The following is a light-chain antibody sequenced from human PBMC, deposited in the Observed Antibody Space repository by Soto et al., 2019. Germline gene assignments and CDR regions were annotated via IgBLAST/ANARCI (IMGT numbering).Light chain of an antibody. J-gene: IGKJ5*01. CDR2: DST. Sequence: IQMTKSPSTLYSSLGDRVTITCRASQSINTCLAWYQQKPGKVPNLLISDSTNLESGVPSRFSGSVSGTDFTLTIHSLETEDSAVYYCQQRSNWPSITFCQGTRLENK. CDR1: QSINTC. V-gene: IGKV1-5*01. CDR3: QQRSNWPSIT.